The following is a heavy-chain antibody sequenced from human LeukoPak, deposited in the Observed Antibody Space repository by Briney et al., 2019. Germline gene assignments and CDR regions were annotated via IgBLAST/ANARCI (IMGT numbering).Heavy chain of an antibody. V-gene: IGHV3-23*01. J-gene: IGHJ4*02. CDR3: AKGPAGGGYYGSGSPLDY. Sequence: GSLRLSCSTSGFTFSSYAMSWVRQAPGKGLEWVSAISGSGGSTYYADSVKGRFTISRDNSKNTLYLQMNSLRAEDTAVYYCAKGPAGGGYYGSGSPLDYWGQGTLVTVSS. D-gene: IGHD3-10*01. CDR2: ISGSGGST. CDR1: GFTFSSYA.